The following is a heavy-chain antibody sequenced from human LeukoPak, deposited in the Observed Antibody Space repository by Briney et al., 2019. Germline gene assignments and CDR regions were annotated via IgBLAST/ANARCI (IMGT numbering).Heavy chain of an antibody. V-gene: IGHV3-13*01. D-gene: IGHD3-10*01. CDR1: GFTLSSYD. Sequence: GGSLRLSCAASGFTLSSYDMHWVRQVTGKGLEWVSGIDIVGDTYYPASVKGRFTISRDNSKNMLYLQMNSLRAEDTAVYYCARDQYYGSGSYCYDYWGQGTLVTVSS. CDR3: ARDQYYGSGSYCYDY. J-gene: IGHJ4*02. CDR2: IDIVGDT.